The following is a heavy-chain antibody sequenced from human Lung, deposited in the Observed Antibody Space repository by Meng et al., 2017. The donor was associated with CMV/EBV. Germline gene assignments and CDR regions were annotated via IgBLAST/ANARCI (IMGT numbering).Heavy chain of an antibody. J-gene: IGHJ4*02. CDR1: GGSISSYY. V-gene: IGHV4-59*01. CDR3: ARVTGELLNEYYFEY. Sequence: SETLSLTCTVSGGSISSYYWSWIRQPPGKGLEWIGYIYYSGSTNYNPSLKSRVTISVDTSKNQFSLKLSSVTAADTAVYYCARVTGELLNEYYFEYWGQGTLVTVSS. CDR2: IYYSGST. D-gene: IGHD1-26*01.